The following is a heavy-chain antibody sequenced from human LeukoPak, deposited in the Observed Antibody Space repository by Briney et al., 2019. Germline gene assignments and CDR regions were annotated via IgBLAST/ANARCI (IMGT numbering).Heavy chain of an antibody. Sequence: GASVKVSCKASGYTFTSYYMHWVRQAPGQGLEWMGIINPSGGSTSYAQKFQGRVTMTRDTSTSTVYMELSSLRSEDTAVYYCARGSVLRYFDWFRIGYWGQGTLVTVSS. CDR3: ARGSVLRYFDWFRIGY. V-gene: IGHV1-46*01. D-gene: IGHD3-9*01. CDR1: GYTFTSYY. CDR2: INPSGGST. J-gene: IGHJ4*02.